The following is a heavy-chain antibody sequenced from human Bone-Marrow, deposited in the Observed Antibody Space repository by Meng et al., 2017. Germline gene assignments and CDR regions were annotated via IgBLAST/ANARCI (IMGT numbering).Heavy chain of an antibody. D-gene: IGHD2-15*01. CDR3: AGSELGYCSGGSCYGIDY. CDR2: INPNSGGT. J-gene: IGHJ4*02. V-gene: IGHV1-2*02. CDR1: GYTFTGYY. Sequence: ASVKVSCKASGYTFTGYYMHWVRQAPGQGLEWMGWINPNSGGTNYAQKFQGRVTMTRDTSISTAYMELSRLRSDDTAVYYCAGSELGYCSGGSCYGIDYWGQGTLVTVSS.